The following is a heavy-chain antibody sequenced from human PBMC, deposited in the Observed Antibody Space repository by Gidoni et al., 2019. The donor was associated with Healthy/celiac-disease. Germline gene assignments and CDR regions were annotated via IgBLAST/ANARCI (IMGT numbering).Heavy chain of an antibody. CDR1: GFTFISYG. CDR3: AKDFLDIVVVPAATPPLRGMDV. J-gene: IGHJ6*02. Sequence: QVQLVESGGGVVQPGRSLRLSCAASGFTFISYGMHWVRQAPGKGLEWVAVISYDGSNKYYADSVKGRFTISRDNSKNTLYLQMNSLRAEDTAVYYCAKDFLDIVVVPAATPPLRGMDVWGQGTTVTVSS. V-gene: IGHV3-30*18. CDR2: ISYDGSNK. D-gene: IGHD2-2*01.